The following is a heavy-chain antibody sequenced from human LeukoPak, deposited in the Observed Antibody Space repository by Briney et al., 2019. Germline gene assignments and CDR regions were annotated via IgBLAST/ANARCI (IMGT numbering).Heavy chain of an antibody. CDR2: IKEDGNEK. CDR1: GFNFNDFW. V-gene: IGHV3-7*01. J-gene: IGHJ4*02. CDR3: ARGGTSGYHLAQ. Sequence: GGSLRLSCAASGFNFNDFWMNWVRQAPGKGPEWLASIKEDGNEKHYVDSVKGRFTISRDNPKNLLYLQMNSLRAEDTAIYYCARGGTSGYHLAQWGQGTLVTVSS. D-gene: IGHD3-22*01.